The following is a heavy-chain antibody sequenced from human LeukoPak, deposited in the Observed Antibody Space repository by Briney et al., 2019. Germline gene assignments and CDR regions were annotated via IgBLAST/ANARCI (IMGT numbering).Heavy chain of an antibody. CDR2: IYYSGTA. Sequence: SQTLSLTCTVSGGSISGGVYYWTWIRQHPGKGLEWIGYIYYSGTAYYNPSLESRVTVSVDTSKNQFSLNLSSVTAADTAVYYCARLSPGRGCGGSCYSGAFDFWGQGAMVTVSS. CDR3: ARLSPGRGCGGSCYSGAFDF. V-gene: IGHV4-31*03. D-gene: IGHD2-15*01. J-gene: IGHJ3*01. CDR1: GGSISGGVYY.